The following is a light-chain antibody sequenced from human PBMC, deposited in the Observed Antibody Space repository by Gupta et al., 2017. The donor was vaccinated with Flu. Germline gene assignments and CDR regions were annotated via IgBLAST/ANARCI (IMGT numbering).Light chain of an antibody. J-gene: IGLJ1*01. Sequence: QSALTQPASVSASPGQSTTISCPGTSSDVGRSDYVSWYQQHPDKAPKLIIYDVTNRPSGVSSRFSGSKSGNTASLTISGLQAEDETDYYCSSYTSGSTFYVFGTGTKVTVL. CDR2: DVT. CDR3: SSYTSGSTFYV. CDR1: SSDVGRSDY. V-gene: IGLV2-14*01.